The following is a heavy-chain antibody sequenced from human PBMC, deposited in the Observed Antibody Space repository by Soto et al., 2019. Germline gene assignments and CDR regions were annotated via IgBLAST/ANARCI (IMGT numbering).Heavy chain of an antibody. Sequence: GGSLRLSCAASGFTFSSYAMSWVRQAPGKGLEWVSAISGSGGSTYYADSVKGRFTISRDNSKNTLYLQMNSLRAEDTAVYYCAKDRGYYGSGRTLDYWGQGTLVTVSS. V-gene: IGHV3-23*01. J-gene: IGHJ4*02. CDR3: AKDRGYYGSGRTLDY. D-gene: IGHD3-10*01. CDR1: GFTFSSYA. CDR2: ISGSGGST.